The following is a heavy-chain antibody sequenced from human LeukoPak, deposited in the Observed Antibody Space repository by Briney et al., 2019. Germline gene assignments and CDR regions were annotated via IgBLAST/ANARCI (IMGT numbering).Heavy chain of an antibody. D-gene: IGHD2-8*01. CDR3: AKELYGNPSGY. Sequence: PGGSLRLSCAASGFTLRSSAMSWVRQAPGKGLEWVSAISGDGGTISYAASVRGRFTISRDNAKNTLFLQMSSLRAGDTALYYCAKELYGNPSGYWGQGTRVTVS. V-gene: IGHV3-23*01. J-gene: IGHJ4*02. CDR1: GFTLRSSA. CDR2: ISGDGGTI.